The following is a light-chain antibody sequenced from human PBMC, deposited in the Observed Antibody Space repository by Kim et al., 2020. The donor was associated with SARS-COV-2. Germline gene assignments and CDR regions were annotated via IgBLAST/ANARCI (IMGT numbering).Light chain of an antibody. V-gene: IGKV1-17*03. CDR2: AAS. CDR3: LQHKSYPYT. CDR1: QDISNF. Sequence: SASVGDRITITWRESQDISNFLAWFQQKPGKVPKRLIYAASSVQSGVPSRFSGSGSGTEYSLTISSLQPEDFATYYCLQHKSYPYTLGQGTKLEI. J-gene: IGKJ2*01.